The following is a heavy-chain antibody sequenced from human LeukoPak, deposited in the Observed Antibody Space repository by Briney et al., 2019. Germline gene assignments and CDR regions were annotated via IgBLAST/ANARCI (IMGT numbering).Heavy chain of an antibody. D-gene: IGHD6-19*01. J-gene: IGHJ4*02. V-gene: IGHV3-21*01. CDR1: GFTFSSYS. CDR2: ISSSSSY. Sequence: GGALRLSCAASGFTFSSYSMNWVRQAPGKGLEVVSSISSSSSYIYADSVKGRFTISIDNAKNSLYLQMNSLRAEDTAVYYCARDVSGWYCFDYWGQGTLVTVSS. CDR3: ARDVSGWYCFDY.